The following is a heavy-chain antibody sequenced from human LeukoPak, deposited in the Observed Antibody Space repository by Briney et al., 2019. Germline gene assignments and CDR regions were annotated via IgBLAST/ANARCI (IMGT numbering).Heavy chain of an antibody. CDR1: GYTFTSYG. J-gene: IGHJ3*02. Sequence: GASVKASCKASGYTFTSYGISWVRQAPGQGLEWMGWISAYNGNTNYAQKLQGRVTMTTDTSTSTAYMELRSLRSDDTAVYYCARVMVVVAATAFDIWGQGTMVTVSS. CDR2: ISAYNGNT. CDR3: ARVMVVVAATAFDI. D-gene: IGHD2-15*01. V-gene: IGHV1-18*01.